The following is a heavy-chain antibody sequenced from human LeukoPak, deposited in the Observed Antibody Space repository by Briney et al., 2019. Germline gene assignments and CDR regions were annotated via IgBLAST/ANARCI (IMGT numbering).Heavy chain of an antibody. Sequence: SETLSLTCAVYGGSFSGYYWSWIRQPPGKGLEWIGEINHSGSTNYNPSLKSRVTISVDTSKNQFSLKLSSVTAADTAVYYCAGSDYYDSSGYYHPIDYWGQGTLVTVSS. CDR3: AGSDYYDSSGYYHPIDY. CDR2: INHSGST. J-gene: IGHJ4*02. D-gene: IGHD3-22*01. CDR1: GGSFSGYY. V-gene: IGHV4-34*01.